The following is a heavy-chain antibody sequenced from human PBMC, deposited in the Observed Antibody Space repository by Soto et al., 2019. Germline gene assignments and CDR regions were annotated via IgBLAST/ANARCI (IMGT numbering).Heavy chain of an antibody. J-gene: IGHJ4*02. CDR1: GGTFSSHV. D-gene: IGHD6-13*01. Sequence: QVQLVQSGAEVKKPGSSVKVSCKASGGTFSSHVFNWVRQSPGQGLEWMGGIMPIIGTANYAQKFQGRVTITADESTRTASLELTSLRSEETAVYYRARDLGFRDSNISPLNYWGQGTMVTVA. CDR3: ARDLGFRDSNISPLNY. V-gene: IGHV1-69*01. CDR2: IMPIIGTA.